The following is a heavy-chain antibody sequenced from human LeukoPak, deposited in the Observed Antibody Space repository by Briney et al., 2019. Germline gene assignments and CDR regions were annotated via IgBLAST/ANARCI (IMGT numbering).Heavy chain of an antibody. Sequence: KASETLSLTCAVYGGSFSGYYWSWIRQPPGKGLEWIGEINHSGSTNYNPSLKSRVTISVDTSKNQFSLKLSSVTAADTAVYYCARDMSSGWSTYSGYWGQGTLVTVSS. J-gene: IGHJ4*02. V-gene: IGHV4-34*01. CDR3: ARDMSSGWSTYSGY. CDR2: INHSGST. D-gene: IGHD6-19*01. CDR1: GGSFSGYY.